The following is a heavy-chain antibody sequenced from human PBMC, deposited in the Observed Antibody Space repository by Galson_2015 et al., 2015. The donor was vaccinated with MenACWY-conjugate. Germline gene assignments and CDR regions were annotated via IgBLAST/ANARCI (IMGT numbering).Heavy chain of an antibody. J-gene: IGHJ4*02. CDR2: IYPGDPNT. CDR1: GYRFTNYW. D-gene: IGHD4-17*01. CDR3: ARGTPPCYGDYQAPFDY. V-gene: IGHV5-51*01. Sequence: QSGAEVKKPGESLKISCKGSGYRFTNYWIGWVRQMPGKGLEWMGVIYPGDPNTIYSPAFQGQVTISADKSISTAYLQWNSLKASDTGTYYWARGTPPCYGDYQAPFDYWGRGTLVTVSS.